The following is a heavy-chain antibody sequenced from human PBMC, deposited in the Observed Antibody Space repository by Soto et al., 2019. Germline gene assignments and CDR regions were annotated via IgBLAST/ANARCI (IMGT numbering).Heavy chain of an antibody. Sequence: QVQLQESGPGLVKPSETLSLTCTVSGGSISRYYWSWIRQPAGKGLEWIGRIYTSGSTNYNPSLKSRVTMSVTTSKNQFSLKLSSVTAADTAVYYCARRGYCSSTSRYQPPKGWFDPWGQGPLVTVSS. J-gene: IGHJ5*02. V-gene: IGHV4-4*07. CDR2: IYTSGST. CDR3: ARRGYCSSTSRYQPPKGWFDP. CDR1: GGSISRYY. D-gene: IGHD2-2*01.